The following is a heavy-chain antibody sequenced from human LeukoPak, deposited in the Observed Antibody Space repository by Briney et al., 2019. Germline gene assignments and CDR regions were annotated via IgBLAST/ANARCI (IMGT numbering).Heavy chain of an antibody. Sequence: GGSLRLSCAASGFTFSSYAMSWVRQAPGKGLEWVSAISGSGGSTYYADSVKGRFTISRDNSKNTLYLQMNSLRAEDTAVYYCAKDRGIAVAGSYFDYWGQGTLITVSS. CDR1: GFTFSSYA. D-gene: IGHD6-19*01. CDR3: AKDRGIAVAGSYFDY. CDR2: ISGSGGST. V-gene: IGHV3-23*01. J-gene: IGHJ4*02.